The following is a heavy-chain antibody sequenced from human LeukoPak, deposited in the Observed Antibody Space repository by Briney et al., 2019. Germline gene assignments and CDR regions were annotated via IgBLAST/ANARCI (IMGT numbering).Heavy chain of an antibody. J-gene: IGHJ3*02. D-gene: IGHD5-12*01. V-gene: IGHV4-30-4*08. CDR1: GGSISSGDYY. CDR2: IYYSGST. Sequence: SETLSLTCTVSGGSISSGDYYWSWIRQPPGKGLEWIGYIYYSGSTYYNPSLKSRVTISVDTSKNRFSLKLSSVTAADTAVYYCARQDVATSHDAFDIWGQGTMVSVSS. CDR3: ARQDVATSHDAFDI.